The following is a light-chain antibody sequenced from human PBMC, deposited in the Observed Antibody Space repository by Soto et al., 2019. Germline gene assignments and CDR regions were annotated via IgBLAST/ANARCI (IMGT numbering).Light chain of an antibody. CDR2: VAS. Sequence: EIVLTQSPGTLSLSPGERATLSFRASQSVSSSYLAWHQQKPGQAPRPLIYVASSRAIGIPARFSGSGSGTGFTLTISRLEPEDVAVYYCQQYGSSPWTFGQGTKVEIK. CDR3: QQYGSSPWT. V-gene: IGKV3-20*01. J-gene: IGKJ1*01. CDR1: QSVSSSY.